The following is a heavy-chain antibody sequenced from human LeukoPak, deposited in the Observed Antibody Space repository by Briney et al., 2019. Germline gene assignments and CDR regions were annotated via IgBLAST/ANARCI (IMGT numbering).Heavy chain of an antibody. CDR3: AREGDDTSGYYQDY. Sequence: GRSLRLSCAASGFTFDDYAMHWVRQAPGKGLEWVSGISWNSGRIGYADSVKGRFTISRDNAKNSLYLKMNSLGAEDTAVYYCAREGDDTSGYYQDYWGQGTLVTVSS. CDR2: ISWNSGRI. D-gene: IGHD3-22*01. CDR1: GFTFDDYA. J-gene: IGHJ4*02. V-gene: IGHV3-9*01.